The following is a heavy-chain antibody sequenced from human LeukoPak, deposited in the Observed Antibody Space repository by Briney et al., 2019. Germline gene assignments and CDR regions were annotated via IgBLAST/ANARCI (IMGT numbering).Heavy chain of an antibody. Sequence: SETLSLTCTVSGGSISSYYWSWIRQPPGKGLEWIGEINHSGSTNYNPSLKSRVTISVDTSKNQFSLKLSSVTAADTAVYYCARGLPASTWDYWGQGTLVTVSS. CDR3: ARGLPASTWDY. J-gene: IGHJ4*02. CDR2: INHSGST. CDR1: GGSISSYY. V-gene: IGHV4-34*01. D-gene: IGHD2-2*01.